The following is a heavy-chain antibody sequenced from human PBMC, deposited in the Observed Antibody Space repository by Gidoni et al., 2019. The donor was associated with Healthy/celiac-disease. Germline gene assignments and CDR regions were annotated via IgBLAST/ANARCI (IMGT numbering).Heavy chain of an antibody. CDR3: ARHPFLFGMDV. CDR1: GGSISSSSYY. D-gene: IGHD2-21*01. CDR2: IYYSGST. V-gene: IGHV4-39*01. J-gene: IGHJ6*02. Sequence: QLQLQESGPGLVKPSETLSLTCTVSGGSISSSSYYWGWIRQPPGKGLEWIGSIYYSGSTYYNPSLKSRVTISVDTSKNQFSLKLSSVTAADTAVYYCARHPFLFGMDVWGQGTTVTVSS.